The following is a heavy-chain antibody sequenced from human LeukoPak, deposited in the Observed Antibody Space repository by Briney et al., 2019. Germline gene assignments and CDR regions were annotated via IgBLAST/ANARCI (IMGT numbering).Heavy chain of an antibody. V-gene: IGHV4-39*01. CDR1: DGSISSSSYY. J-gene: IGHJ6*03. CDR2: IHYSGNT. Sequence: KPSATLSLTGAVSDGSISSSSYYWGWIRQPPGKGLEWIGSIHYSGNTYYNPSLKSRVTISVDTSKNQFSLKLTSVTAADTAVYYCARQRCSSTSCRYYYYYMDVWGKGTTVTVSS. D-gene: IGHD2-2*01. CDR3: ARQRCSSTSCRYYYYYMDV.